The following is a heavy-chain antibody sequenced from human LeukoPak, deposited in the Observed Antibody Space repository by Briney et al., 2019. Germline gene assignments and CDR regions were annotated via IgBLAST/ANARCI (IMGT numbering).Heavy chain of an antibody. V-gene: IGHV4-31*03. J-gene: IGHJ4*02. CDR2: IYYSGST. CDR3: AREGGESGSYSFDY. Sequence: PSETLSLTCTVSGGSISSGGYYWSWIRQHPGKGLEWIGYIYYSGSTYHNPSLKSRVTISVDTSKNQFSLKLSSVTAADTAVYYCAREGGESGSYSFDYWGQGTLVTVSS. D-gene: IGHD1-26*01. CDR1: GGSISSGGYY.